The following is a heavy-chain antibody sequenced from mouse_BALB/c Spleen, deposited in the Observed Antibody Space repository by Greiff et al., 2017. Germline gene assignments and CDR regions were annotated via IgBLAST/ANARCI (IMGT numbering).Heavy chain of an antibody. CDR2: IWSGGST. CDR3: ARNGDYDPLYYAMDY. J-gene: IGHJ4*01. D-gene: IGHD2-4*01. CDR1: GFSLTSYG. Sequence: VKLVESGPGLVQPSQSLSITCTVSGFSLTSYGVHWVRQSPGKGLEWLGVIWSGGSTDYNAAFISRLSISKDNSKSQVFFKMNSLQADDTAIYYCARNGDYDPLYYAMDYWGQGTSVTVSS. V-gene: IGHV2-4-1*01.